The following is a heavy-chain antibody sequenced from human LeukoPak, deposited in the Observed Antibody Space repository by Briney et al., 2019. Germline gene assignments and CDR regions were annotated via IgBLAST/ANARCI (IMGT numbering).Heavy chain of an antibody. Sequence: ASVQVSCKASRYTFTDYYTHWVRQAPGQGLEWMGRINPNSGGTDYAQIFQGRVTMSRDTSISTAYMELSSLRSDDTAVYYCARSSSGYDYFGDCWGQGTLVTVSS. CDR1: RYTFTDYY. J-gene: IGHJ4*02. CDR2: INPNSGGT. V-gene: IGHV1-2*06. D-gene: IGHD3-22*01. CDR3: ARSSSGYDYFGDC.